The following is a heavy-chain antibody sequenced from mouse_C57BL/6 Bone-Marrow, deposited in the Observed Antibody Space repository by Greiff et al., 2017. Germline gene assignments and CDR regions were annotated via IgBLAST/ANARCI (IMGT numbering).Heavy chain of an antibody. CDR2: FYPVSGSI. CDR3: ARHGDYYYGSSPWYFDV. D-gene: IGHD1-1*01. J-gene: IGHJ1*03. Sequence: QVQLQQSGAELVKPGASVKLSCKASGYTFTEYTIHWVKQRSGQGLEWMGWFYPVSGSIKYNEKFKDKATLTADKSSSTVYMELSRLTSEDSAVYFCARHGDYYYGSSPWYFDVWGTGTTVTVSS. V-gene: IGHV1-62-2*01. CDR1: GYTFTEYT.